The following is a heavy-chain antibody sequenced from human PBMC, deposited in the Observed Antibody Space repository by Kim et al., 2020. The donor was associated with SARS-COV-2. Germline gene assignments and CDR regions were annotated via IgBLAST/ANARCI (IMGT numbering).Heavy chain of an antibody. V-gene: IGHV3-23*01. D-gene: IGHD2-2*01. CDR3: AKWSQEFQLLLLDY. Sequence: GGSLRRSCAASGFTFPSYALTWVRQAPGKGLEWVSAISGGGGLTYYAPSVKGRFTISRDNSKNTLYLQMSSLRAEDTAVYYCAKWSQEFQLLLLDYWGQGTLVTVSS. CDR1: GFTFPSYA. J-gene: IGHJ4*02. CDR2: ISGGGGLT.